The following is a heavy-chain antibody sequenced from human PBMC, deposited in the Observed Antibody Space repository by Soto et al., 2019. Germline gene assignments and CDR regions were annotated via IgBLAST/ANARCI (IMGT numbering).Heavy chain of an antibody. J-gene: IGHJ4*02. CDR3: ARDGNLSSSYGDFDY. D-gene: IGHD6-6*01. CDR2: IIPLFSTT. CDR1: GGAFNNYG. V-gene: IGHV1-69*01. Sequence: QVELVQSGAEVKKPGSSVRVSCKASGGAFNNYGFTWVRQASGQGLEWMGQIIPLFSTTHYAQKFQGRVSITADGSTSTVHMELSSLTSEDTAVYYCARDGNLSSSYGDFDYWGQGTVVIVSS.